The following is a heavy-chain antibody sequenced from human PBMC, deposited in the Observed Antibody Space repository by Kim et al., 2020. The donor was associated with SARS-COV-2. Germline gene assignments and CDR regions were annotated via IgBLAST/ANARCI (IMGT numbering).Heavy chain of an antibody. V-gene: IGHV3-30-3*01. D-gene: IGHD1-26*01. CDR1: GFTFSLYH. J-gene: IGHJ4*02. CDR2: SSYNGANQ. CDR3: VRDLKWATWEGGFDY. Sequence: GGSLRLSCTASGFTFSLYHMHWVRQAPGKGLEWVAVSSYNGANQYYGDSVKGRFTISRDNSKKMLLLEMNSLRAEDTGVYFCVRDLKWATWEGGFDYWGQGTLVTVSS.